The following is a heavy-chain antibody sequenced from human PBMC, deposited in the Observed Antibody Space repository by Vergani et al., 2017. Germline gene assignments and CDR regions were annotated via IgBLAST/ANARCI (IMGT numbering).Heavy chain of an antibody. CDR1: GFTVSSYS. CDR3: AKGVYCSSTSCYEGRGYYYGMGV. Sequence: EVQLVESGGGFVPPGGSLRLSCEASGFTVSSYSITWIRQAPGKGLEWVSYISASSRSIYYADSVKGRFTISRDNAKNSLSLQMNSLRVEDTAMYYCAKGVYCSSTSCYEGRGYYYGMGVWGQGTTVTFSS. CDR2: ISASSRSI. D-gene: IGHD2-2*01. V-gene: IGHV3-48*01. J-gene: IGHJ6*02.